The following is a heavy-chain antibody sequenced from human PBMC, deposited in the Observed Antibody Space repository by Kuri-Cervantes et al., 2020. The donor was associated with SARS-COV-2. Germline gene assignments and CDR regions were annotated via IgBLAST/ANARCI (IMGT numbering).Heavy chain of an antibody. CDR1: GGSFSGCY. J-gene: IGHJ2*01. Sequence: SETLSLTCAVYGGSFSGCYWGWIRQPPGKGLERIGEINHSGSTNYNPSLKSRVTISVDTSKNQFSLKLSSVTAADTAVYYCARAAAGNWYFDLWGRGTLVTVSS. CDR2: INHSGST. V-gene: IGHV4-34*01. D-gene: IGHD6-13*01. CDR3: ARAAAGNWYFDL.